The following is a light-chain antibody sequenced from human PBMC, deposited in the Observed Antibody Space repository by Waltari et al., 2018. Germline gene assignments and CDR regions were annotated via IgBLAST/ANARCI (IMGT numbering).Light chain of an antibody. CDR2: DAS. V-gene: IGKV3-11*01. J-gene: IGKJ1*01. CDR1: QTVNSN. CDR3: QQRTNWWS. Sequence: EIVLTQSPATLSLSPGERATLSCRASQTVNSNLAWYQHRPGQAPRRLIYDASNRATGIPARFSCSGSGTDFTLTISSLEPEDCAVYYCQQRTNWWSFGQGTKVDIK.